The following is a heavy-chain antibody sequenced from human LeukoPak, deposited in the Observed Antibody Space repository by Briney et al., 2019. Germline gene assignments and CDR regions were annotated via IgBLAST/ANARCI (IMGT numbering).Heavy chain of an antibody. CDR3: ARERVAGTSGWFDP. Sequence: PSETLSLTCTVSGGSISSYYWSWIRQPPGKGLEWIGYIYYSGSTNYNPSLKSRVTISVDTSKNQFSLKLSSVTAADTAVYYCARERVAGTSGWFDPWGQGTLVTVSS. CDR1: GGSISSYY. J-gene: IGHJ5*02. V-gene: IGHV4-59*01. D-gene: IGHD6-19*01. CDR2: IYYSGST.